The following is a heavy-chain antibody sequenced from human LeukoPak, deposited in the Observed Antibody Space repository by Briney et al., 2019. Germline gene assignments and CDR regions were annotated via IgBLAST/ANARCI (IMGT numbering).Heavy chain of an antibody. J-gene: IGHJ4*02. CDR1: GFTFTTYW. V-gene: IGHV3-30*18. CDR2: ISYDGSNK. CDR3: AKGISQQLVGSDY. Sequence: GGSLRLSCAASGFTFTTYWMSWVRQAPGKGLEWVAVISYDGSNKYYADSVKGRFTISRDNSKNTLYLQMNSLRAEDTAVYYCAKGISQQLVGSDYWGQGTLVTVSS. D-gene: IGHD6-6*01.